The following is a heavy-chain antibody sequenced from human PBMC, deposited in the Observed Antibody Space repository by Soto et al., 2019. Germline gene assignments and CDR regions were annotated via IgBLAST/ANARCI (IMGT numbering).Heavy chain of an antibody. CDR3: ARPPNIQPLTRGYFDL. J-gene: IGHJ2*01. CDR2: IYYSGST. D-gene: IGHD5-18*01. CDR1: GGSVSSGSYY. V-gene: IGHV4-61*01. Sequence: PSETLSLTCTVSGGSVSSGSYYWSWIRQPPGKGLEWIGYIYYSGSTNYNPSLKSRVTISVDTSKNQFSLKLSSVTAADTAVYYCARPPNIQPLTRGYFDLWGRGTLVPVSS.